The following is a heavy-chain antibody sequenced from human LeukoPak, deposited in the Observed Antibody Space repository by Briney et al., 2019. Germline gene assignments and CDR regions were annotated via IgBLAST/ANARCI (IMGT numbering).Heavy chain of an antibody. CDR1: GGSFSGYY. CDR2: IYYSGST. D-gene: IGHD3-22*01. Sequence: SETLSLTCAVYGGSFSGYYWGWIRQPPGKGLEWIGSIYYSGSTYYNPSLKSRVTMTVDTSKNQFSLKLSSVTAADTAVYSCARDYFDSSAYTYYFDYWGQGTLVTVSS. J-gene: IGHJ4*02. CDR3: ARDYFDSSAYTYYFDY. V-gene: IGHV4-34*01.